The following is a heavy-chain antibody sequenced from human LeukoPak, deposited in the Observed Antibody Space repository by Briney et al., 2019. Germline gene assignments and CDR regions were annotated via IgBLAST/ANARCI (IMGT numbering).Heavy chain of an antibody. CDR1: GYTFTGYG. CDR3: AREWRSSSWRWYYFDY. D-gene: IGHD6-13*01. V-gene: IGHV1-18*01. CDR2: ISAYNGNT. J-gene: IGHJ4*02. Sequence: ASVKVSCKASGYTFTGYGISWVRQAPGQGLEWMGWISAYNGNTNYAQKLQGRVTMTTDTSTSTAYMELRSLRSDDTAVYYCAREWRSSSWRWYYFDYWGQGTLVTVSS.